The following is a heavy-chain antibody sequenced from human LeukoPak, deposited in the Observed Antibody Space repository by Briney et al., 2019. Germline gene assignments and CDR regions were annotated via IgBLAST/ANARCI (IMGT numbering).Heavy chain of an antibody. Sequence: PGGSLRLSCTVSGFPFSSYTMNWVRLAPGKGLAWVANIREDGSDDTYEASVKGRFTISRDNARNSLFLQMNSLRAEDTAVYYCARGDGYYFGFWGQGTPVTVSS. CDR3: ARGDGYYFGF. CDR2: IREDGSDD. V-gene: IGHV3-7*03. J-gene: IGHJ4*02. CDR1: GFPFSSYT.